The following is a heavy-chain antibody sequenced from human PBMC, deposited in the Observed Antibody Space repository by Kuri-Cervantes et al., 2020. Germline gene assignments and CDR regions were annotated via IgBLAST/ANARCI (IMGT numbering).Heavy chain of an antibody. D-gene: IGHD4-17*01. Sequence: SETLSLTCVVSGGSISSTGSYWGWIRQSPGKGLEWIGTIYGSGTIYHNPSLKSRVTISVDKSKNQFSLKLRSVTAADTAVYYCARQGYGDYIDYWGQGTLVTVSS. V-gene: IGHV4-39*07. CDR2: IYGSGTI. CDR1: GGSISSTGSY. CDR3: ARQGYGDYIDY. J-gene: IGHJ4*02.